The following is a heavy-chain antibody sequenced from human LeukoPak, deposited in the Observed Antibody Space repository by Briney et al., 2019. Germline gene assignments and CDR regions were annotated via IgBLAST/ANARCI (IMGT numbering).Heavy chain of an antibody. D-gene: IGHD5-18*01. V-gene: IGHV3-15*01. CDR1: GFTFSNAW. Sequence: PGGSLRLSCAVSGFTFSNAWVSWVRQAPGKGLEWVGHIKSKTDGGTTDYAEPVQGRFIISRDDSKNTLYLQMNSLKTEDTAVYYCARVEYSYGHYFDYWGQGTLVTVSS. CDR2: IKSKTDGGTT. J-gene: IGHJ4*02. CDR3: ARVEYSYGHYFDY.